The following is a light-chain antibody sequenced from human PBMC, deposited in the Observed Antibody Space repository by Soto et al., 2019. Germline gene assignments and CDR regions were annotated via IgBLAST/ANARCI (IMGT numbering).Light chain of an antibody. V-gene: IGLV2-14*03. Sequence: QSALTQPASVSGSPGQSITISCTGTSSDVGGYNYVSWYQHHPGKAPKLMIYDVFNRPSGVSIRFSGSKSGNTASLTISGLQPEDEADYYCSSYTTSDTLAYVFGTGTKLTVL. CDR3: SSYTTSDTLAYV. CDR2: DVF. CDR1: SSDVGGYNY. J-gene: IGLJ1*01.